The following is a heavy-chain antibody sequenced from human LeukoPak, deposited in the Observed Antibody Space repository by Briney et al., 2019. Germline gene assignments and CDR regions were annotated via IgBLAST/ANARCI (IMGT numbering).Heavy chain of an antibody. J-gene: IGHJ6*02. D-gene: IGHD5-24*01. Sequence: PGGSLRLSCAASGFTFSGYELNWVRQAPGRGLEWVSKISGSGSSMYYADSVKGRFTISRDNAKNSLYLQMNSLRAEDTAVYYCARLDGYPFQGMDVWGQGTTVTVSS. CDR1: GFTFSGYE. V-gene: IGHV3-48*03. CDR3: ARLDGYPFQGMDV. CDR2: ISGSGSSM.